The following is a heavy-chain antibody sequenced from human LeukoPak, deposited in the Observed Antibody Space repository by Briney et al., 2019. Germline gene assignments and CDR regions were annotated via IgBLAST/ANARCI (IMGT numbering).Heavy chain of an antibody. D-gene: IGHD2-15*01. J-gene: IGHJ6*03. CDR3: AREGRYCSGGSCSYMDV. CDR1: GGSISSYY. CDR2: IYYSGST. Sequence: SETLSLTCTVSGGSISSYYWSWIRQPPGKGLEWIGYIYYSGSTNYNPSLKSRVTISVDTSKNQFSLKLSSVTAADTAVYYCAREGRYCSGGSCSYMDVWGKGTTVTVSS. V-gene: IGHV4-59*12.